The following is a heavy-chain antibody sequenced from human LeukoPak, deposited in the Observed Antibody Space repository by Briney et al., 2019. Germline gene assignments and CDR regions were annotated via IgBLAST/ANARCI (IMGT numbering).Heavy chain of an antibody. D-gene: IGHD6-13*01. CDR1: GGALSSYD. V-gene: IGHV4-59*01. CDR2: IDYTVRT. Sequence: TLSLTCTVSGGALSSYDCSWIRQPPGTRLKGMGGIDYTVRTSDNPTPKSRVTISGDTSKNQFSLKLRSVTAADTAVYYCARDRVGQQLVGRKNNYYYMDVWGKGTTVTISS. J-gene: IGHJ6*03. CDR3: ARDRVGQQLVGRKNNYYYMDV.